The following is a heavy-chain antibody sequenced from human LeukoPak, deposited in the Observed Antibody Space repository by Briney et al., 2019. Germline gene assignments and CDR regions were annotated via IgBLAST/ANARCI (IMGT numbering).Heavy chain of an antibody. CDR3: AGADWAVAGLFDYYYGMDV. CDR1: GGSISSGGYY. V-gene: IGHV4-31*03. Sequence: SQTLSLTCTVSGGSISSGGYYWSWIRQHPGKGLEWIGYIYYSGSTYYNPSLKSRVTISVDTSKNQFSLKLSSVTAADTAVYYCAGADWAVAGLFDYYYGMDVWGQGTTVAVSS. J-gene: IGHJ6*02. CDR2: IYYSGST. D-gene: IGHD6-19*01.